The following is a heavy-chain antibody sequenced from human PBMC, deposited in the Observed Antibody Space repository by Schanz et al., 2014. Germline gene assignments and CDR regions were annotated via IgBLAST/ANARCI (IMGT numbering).Heavy chain of an antibody. J-gene: IGHJ5*02. CDR1: GGSIRSYF. CDR2: IYYSGSS. V-gene: IGHV4-59*08. CDR3: ARGGSVATIAPYTWFDP. D-gene: IGHD5-12*01. Sequence: QVQLQESGPGLLKPSETLSLTCTVSGGSIRSYFWSWIRQPPGKGLEWIGYIYYSGSSDYNPSLKSRVTIPIDTSNTQFPLKLNSVTAADTAVYYCARGGSVATIAPYTWFDPWGQGTLVTVSS.